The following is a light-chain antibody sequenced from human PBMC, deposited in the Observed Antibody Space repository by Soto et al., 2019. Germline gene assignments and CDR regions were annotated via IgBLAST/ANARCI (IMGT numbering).Light chain of an antibody. CDR2: AAS. CDR3: QQSYSVPCT. CDR1: QSISSF. J-gene: IGKJ2*02. Sequence: DIQMTQSPSSLSASVGDRVTITCRASQSISSFLNWYQQKPGKAPKPLIYAASSLQSGVPARFSDSGSGIDFTLTISSLQPEDFATYYCQQSYSVPCTFGQGTKLEIK. V-gene: IGKV1-39*01.